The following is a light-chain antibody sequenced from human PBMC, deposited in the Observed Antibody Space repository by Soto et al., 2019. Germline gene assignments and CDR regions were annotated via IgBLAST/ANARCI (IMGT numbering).Light chain of an antibody. Sequence: DIQMTQSPSSLSASVGDRVTITCRASQSISSYLNWYQQKPGKAPKLLIYAASSLQSGVPSRFSGSGSGTDFTRTISSLQPEDFATYYCQQSYSTPLTFGGETKVEIK. CDR2: AAS. J-gene: IGKJ4*01. V-gene: IGKV1-39*01. CDR1: QSISSY. CDR3: QQSYSTPLT.